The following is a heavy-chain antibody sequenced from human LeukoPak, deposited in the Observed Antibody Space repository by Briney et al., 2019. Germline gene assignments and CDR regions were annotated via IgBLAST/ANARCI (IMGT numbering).Heavy chain of an antibody. J-gene: IGHJ6*03. Sequence: PGGSLRLSCAASGFTFSSNYMSWVRQAPGKGLEWVSVIYSGGSTYYSDSVKGRFTLSRDNSKNTLYLQMNSLRAEDTAVYYCARERPGMDYMDVWGKGTTVTVSS. CDR2: IYSGGST. CDR1: GFTFSSNY. CDR3: ARERPGMDYMDV. V-gene: IGHV3-53*01.